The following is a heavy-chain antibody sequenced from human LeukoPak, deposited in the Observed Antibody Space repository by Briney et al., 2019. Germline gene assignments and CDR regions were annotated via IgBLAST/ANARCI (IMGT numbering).Heavy chain of an antibody. Sequence: SETLSLTCAVYGGSFSGYYWSWIRQPPGKGLEWIGEINHSGITNYNPSLKSRVTISVDTSKNQFSLKLSSVTAADTAVYYCARGYYYGSGSYPYYWGQGTLVTVSS. D-gene: IGHD3-10*01. CDR2: INHSGIT. CDR3: ARGYYYGSGSYPYY. CDR1: GGSFSGYY. V-gene: IGHV4-34*01. J-gene: IGHJ4*02.